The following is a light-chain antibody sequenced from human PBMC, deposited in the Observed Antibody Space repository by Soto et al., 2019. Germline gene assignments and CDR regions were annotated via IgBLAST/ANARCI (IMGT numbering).Light chain of an antibody. Sequence: DIQMNQSPSTQSASLGDRVTITCRASQTISSWLAWYQQKPGKAPTLLIYDASTLERGVPSRFSGTGSGTEFTLSIDSLQPDDFATYYCQQYHTSSITFGQGTRLEIK. CDR1: QTISSW. J-gene: IGKJ5*01. V-gene: IGKV1-5*01. CDR3: QQYHTSSIT. CDR2: DAS.